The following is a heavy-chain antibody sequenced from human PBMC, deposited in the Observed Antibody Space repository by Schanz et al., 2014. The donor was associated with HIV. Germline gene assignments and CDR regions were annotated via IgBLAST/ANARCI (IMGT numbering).Heavy chain of an antibody. D-gene: IGHD2-21*02. J-gene: IGHJ4*02. CDR1: GLPFSTYA. V-gene: IGHV3-23*01. Sequence: EVQLLESGGGLVQPGGSLRLSCTASGLPFSTYAMSWVRQAPGKGLEWLAGVSRSGANTYYADSVKGRFTISRDNSNNMVYLQMNSLRPEDTAVYYCARETRSCGGDCYPLDYWGQGTLVTVSS. CDR2: VSRSGANT. CDR3: ARETRSCGGDCYPLDY.